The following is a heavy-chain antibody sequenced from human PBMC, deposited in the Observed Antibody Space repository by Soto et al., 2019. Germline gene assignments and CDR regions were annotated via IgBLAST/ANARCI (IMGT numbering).Heavy chain of an antibody. V-gene: IGHV5-51*01. J-gene: IGHJ6*02. CDR2: IYPGDSDT. D-gene: IGHD2-21*02. CDR1: GYSSTSYW. Sequence: GESLKISCKGSGYSSTSYWIGWVRQMPGKGLEWMGIIYPGDSDTRYSPSFQGQVTISADKSISTAYLQWGSLKASDTAMYYCASSYCGGDCSAGYYYGMDVWGQGTTVTVSS. CDR3: ASSYCGGDCSAGYYYGMDV.